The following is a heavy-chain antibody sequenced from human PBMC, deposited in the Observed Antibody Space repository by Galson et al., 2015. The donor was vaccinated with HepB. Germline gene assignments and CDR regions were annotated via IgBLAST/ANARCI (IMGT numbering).Heavy chain of an antibody. CDR1: GFTFTSYY. CDR3: ARGESIAAAGDY. J-gene: IGHJ4*02. V-gene: IGHV1-46*03. D-gene: IGHD6-13*01. Sequence: SVKVSCKASGFTFTSYYMHWVRQAPGQGLEWMGIINPSGGGTSYAQKFQGRVTMTRDTSTSTVYMELSSLRSEDTAVYYCARGESIAAAGDYWGQGTLVTVSS. CDR2: INPSGGGT.